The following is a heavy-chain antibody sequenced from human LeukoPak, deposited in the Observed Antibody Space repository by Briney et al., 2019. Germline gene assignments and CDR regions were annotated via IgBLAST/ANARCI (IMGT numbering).Heavy chain of an antibody. Sequence: SVKVSCKASGGTFSSYAISWVRQAPGQGLEWMGGIIPIFGTANYAQKFQGRVTITADKSTSTAYMELSSLRSEDTAVYYCARVIAAAGYGMDVWGQGTTVTVSS. CDR1: GGTFSSYA. CDR3: ARVIAAAGYGMDV. J-gene: IGHJ6*02. D-gene: IGHD6-13*01. V-gene: IGHV1-69*06. CDR2: IIPIFGTA.